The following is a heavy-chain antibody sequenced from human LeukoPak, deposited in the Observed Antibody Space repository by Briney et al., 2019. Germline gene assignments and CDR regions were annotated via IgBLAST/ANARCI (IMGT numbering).Heavy chain of an antibody. CDR2: IYHSGST. V-gene: IGHV4-4*02. D-gene: IGHD3-10*01. Sequence: PSETLSLTCAVSGGSIKSNNWWSWVRQPPGKGLEWIGEIYHSGSTNYNPSLESRVTVSVDKSKSQFSLDLTSVTAADTAVYYCARLPTSGYYYYGMDVWGQGTTVTVSS. CDR1: GGSIKSNNW. CDR3: ARLPTSGYYYYGMDV. J-gene: IGHJ6*02.